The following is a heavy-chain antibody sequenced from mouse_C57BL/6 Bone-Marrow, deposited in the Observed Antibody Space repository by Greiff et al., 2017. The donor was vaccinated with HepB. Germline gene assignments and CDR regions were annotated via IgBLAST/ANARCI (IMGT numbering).Heavy chain of an antibody. CDR2: IDPENGDT. D-gene: IGHD2-4*01. V-gene: IGHV14-4*01. Sequence: EVQRVESGAELVRPGASVKLSCTASGFNIKDDYMHWVKQRPEQGLEWIGWIDPENGDTEYASKFQGKATITADTSSNTAYLQLSSLTSEDTAVYYCTTDDYDGDYFDYWGQGTTLTVSS. CDR1: GFNIKDDY. J-gene: IGHJ2*01. CDR3: TTDDYDGDYFDY.